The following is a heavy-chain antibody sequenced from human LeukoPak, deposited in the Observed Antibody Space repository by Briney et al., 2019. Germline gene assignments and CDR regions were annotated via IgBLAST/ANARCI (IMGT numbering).Heavy chain of an antibody. V-gene: IGHV3-23*01. CDR1: GFTFSSYA. CDR3: TTGGASHIVVVTPSDY. CDR2: ISGSGTNT. D-gene: IGHD2-21*02. Sequence: GGSLGLSCAASGFTFSSYAMSWVRQAPGKGLEWVSAISGSGTNTYYADSVKGRFTISRDNSKNSLYLQMNSLKTEDTAVYYCTTGGASHIVVVTPSDYWGQGTLVTVSS. J-gene: IGHJ4*02.